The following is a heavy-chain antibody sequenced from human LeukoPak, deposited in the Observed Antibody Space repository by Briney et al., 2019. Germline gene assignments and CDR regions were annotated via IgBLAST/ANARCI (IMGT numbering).Heavy chain of an antibody. CDR2: INHSGST. CDR1: GGSFSGYY. Sequence: PSETLSLTCAVYGGSFSGYYWSWIRQPPGKGLEWIGEINHSGSTNYNPSLKSRVTISVDTSKNQFSLKLSSVTAADTAVYYCASRYGTMGVLFWGQGTLVTVSS. CDR3: ASRYGTMGVLF. V-gene: IGHV4-34*01. D-gene: IGHD3-10*01. J-gene: IGHJ4*02.